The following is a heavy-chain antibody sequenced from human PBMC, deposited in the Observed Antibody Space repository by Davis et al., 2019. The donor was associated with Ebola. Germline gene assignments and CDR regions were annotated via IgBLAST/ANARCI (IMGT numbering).Heavy chain of an antibody. CDR1: GFTINDVY. Sequence: GGSLRLSCAASGFTINDVYINWVRQAPGKGLDWVSVTYSAGTTYYADSVKGRFTISRDNSKNTVYLQMNSLRVEDTAVYFCARSHDGYYFYDYWGQGTLVTVSS. CDR2: TYSAGTT. D-gene: IGHD2/OR15-2a*01. CDR3: ARSHDGYYFYDY. V-gene: IGHV3-66*01. J-gene: IGHJ4*02.